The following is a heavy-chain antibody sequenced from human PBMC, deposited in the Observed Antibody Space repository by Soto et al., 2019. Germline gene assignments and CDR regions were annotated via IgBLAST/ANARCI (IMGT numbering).Heavy chain of an antibody. D-gene: IGHD4-17*01. CDR3: AREDYGDYYYYGMDV. V-gene: IGHV3-21*01. CDR1: GFTFSSYS. Sequence: PGGSLRLSCAASGFTFSSYSMNWVRQAPGKGLEWVSSISSSSGYIYYADSVKGRFTISRDNAKNSLYLQMNSLRAEDTAVYYCAREDYGDYYYYGMDVWGQGTTVTVSS. J-gene: IGHJ6*02. CDR2: ISSSSGYI.